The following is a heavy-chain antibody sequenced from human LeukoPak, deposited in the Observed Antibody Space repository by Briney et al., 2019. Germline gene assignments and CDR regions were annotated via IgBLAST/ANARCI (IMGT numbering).Heavy chain of an antibody. J-gene: IGHJ4*02. D-gene: IGHD5-12*01. V-gene: IGHV4-31*03. CDR3: ARARIPSGYDSGPYYFDY. Sequence: SETLSLTCTVSGGSISSGGYYWSWIRQHPGKGLEWIGYIYYSGSTYYNPSLKSRVTISVGTSKNQFSLKLSSVTAADTAVYYCARARIPSGYDSGPYYFDYWGQGTLVTVSS. CDR2: IYYSGST. CDR1: GGSISSGGYY.